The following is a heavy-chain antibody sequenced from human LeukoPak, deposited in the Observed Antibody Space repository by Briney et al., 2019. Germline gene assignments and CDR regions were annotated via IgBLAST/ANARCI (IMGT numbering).Heavy chain of an antibody. J-gene: IGHJ6*03. V-gene: IGHV4-4*02. CDR1: GGSISSSNW. D-gene: IGHD2-15*01. CDR3: ACCSGGSCYYYYYMDV. CDR2: IYHSGST. Sequence: PSETLSLTCAVSGGSISSSNWWSWVRPPPGKGLEWIGEIYHSGSTNYNPSLRSRVTISVDTSKNQFSLKLSSVTAADTAVYYCACCSGGSCYYYYYMDVWGKGTTVTVSS.